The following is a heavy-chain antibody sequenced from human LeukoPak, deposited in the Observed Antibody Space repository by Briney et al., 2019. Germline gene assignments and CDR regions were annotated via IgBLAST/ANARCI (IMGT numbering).Heavy chain of an antibody. CDR1: GFIFNDYD. CDR3: GRGFSIVPAGIPDY. D-gene: IGHD2-2*02. CDR2: INTDGGST. Sequence: GGSLRLSCAASGFIFNDYDMHWVRQAPGKGLEWVSRINTDGGSTTYADSVKGRFTISRDNAKNTLYLQMNSLRAEDTAVYYCGRGFSIVPAGIPDYWGLGTLVTVSS. J-gene: IGHJ4*02. V-gene: IGHV3-74*01.